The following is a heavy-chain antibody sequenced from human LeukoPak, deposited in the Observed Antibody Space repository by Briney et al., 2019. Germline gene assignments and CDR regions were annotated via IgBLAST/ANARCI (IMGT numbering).Heavy chain of an antibody. V-gene: IGHV3-7*04. D-gene: IGHD6-13*01. CDR1: GFTFSNYW. CDR2: INQGGRES. CDR3: ARAATTGTVDY. Sequence: GGSLGLSCAASGFTFSNYWMSWVRQAPGKGLEWVANINQGGRESYYVDSVEGRFTISRGNADNSLYLQMNSLRVEDTAIYYCARAATTGTVDYWGQGTLVTVSS. J-gene: IGHJ4*02.